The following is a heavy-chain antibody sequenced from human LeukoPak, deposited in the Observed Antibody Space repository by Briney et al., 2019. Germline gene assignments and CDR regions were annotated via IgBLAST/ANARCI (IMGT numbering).Heavy chain of an antibody. V-gene: IGHV3-21*01. CDR1: GFTFSSYS. Sequence: GGSLRLSCAASGFTFSSYSMNWVRQAPGKGLEWVSSISSSSSCIYYADSVKGRFTISRDNAKNSLYLQMNSLRAEDTAVYYCARDYSSSGPYYYYYYGMDVWGQGTTVTVSS. CDR2: ISSSSSCI. CDR3: ARDYSSSGPYYYYYYGMDV. D-gene: IGHD6-6*01. J-gene: IGHJ6*02.